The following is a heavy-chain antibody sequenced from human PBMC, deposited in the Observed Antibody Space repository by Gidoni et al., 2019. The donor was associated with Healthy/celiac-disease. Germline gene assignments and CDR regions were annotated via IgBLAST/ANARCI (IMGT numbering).Heavy chain of an antibody. CDR1: GFTFSSYE. Sequence: EVQLVESGGGLVQPGGSLRLSCAASGFTFSSYEMNWVRQAPGKGLEWVSYISSIGSTIYYADSVKCRFTISRDNAKNSLYLQMNSLRAEDTAVYYCARVVAYYDSSGYFDYWGQGTLVTVSS. V-gene: IGHV3-48*03. CDR2: ISSIGSTI. CDR3: ARVVAYYDSSGYFDY. J-gene: IGHJ4*02. D-gene: IGHD3-22*01.